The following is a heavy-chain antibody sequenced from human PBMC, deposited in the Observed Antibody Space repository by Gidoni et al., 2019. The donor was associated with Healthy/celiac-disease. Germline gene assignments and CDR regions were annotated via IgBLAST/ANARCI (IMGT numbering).Heavy chain of an antibody. V-gene: IGHV3-23*01. CDR3: AKDLEPLYRGVAGSPGAFDI. D-gene: IGHD3-10*01. J-gene: IGHJ3*02. CDR2: ISGSGGST. CDR1: GFTFSSYA. Sequence: EVQLLESGGGLVQPGGSLRLSCAASGFTFSSYAMSWVRQAPGKGLEWVSAISGSGGSTYYADSVKGRFTISRDNSKNTLYLQMNSLRAEDTAVYYCAKDLEPLYRGVAGSPGAFDIWGQGTMVTVSS.